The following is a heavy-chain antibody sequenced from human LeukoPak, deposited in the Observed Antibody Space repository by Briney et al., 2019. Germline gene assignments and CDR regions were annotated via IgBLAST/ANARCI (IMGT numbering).Heavy chain of an antibody. CDR1: GGSINSGDYY. V-gene: IGHV4-31*03. CDR2: IYYTGST. Sequence: PSETLSLTCTVSGGSINSGDYYWSWIRQHPGKGLEWIGYIYYTGSTYYNPSLKSRVTISVDTSKNHFSLKLSSVTAADTAVYYCARNPLETGWFDPWGQGTLVTVSS. J-gene: IGHJ5*02. D-gene: IGHD5-24*01. CDR3: ARNPLETGWFDP.